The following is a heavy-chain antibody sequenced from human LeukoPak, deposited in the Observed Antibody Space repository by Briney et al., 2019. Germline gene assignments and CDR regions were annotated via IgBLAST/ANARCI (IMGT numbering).Heavy chain of an antibody. CDR3: ARERRRDGYNYKDY. Sequence: GGSLRLSCAVSGFTFSAYGMHWVRQAPGKGLEWVAVISYDGSYQAYADSVKGRFTVSRDSSKNTLYLQLNSLRPEDTGLYYCARERRRDGYNYKDYWGQGTQVCVSS. J-gene: IGHJ4*02. D-gene: IGHD5-24*01. CDR1: GFTFSAYG. CDR2: ISYDGSYQ. V-gene: IGHV3-30*04.